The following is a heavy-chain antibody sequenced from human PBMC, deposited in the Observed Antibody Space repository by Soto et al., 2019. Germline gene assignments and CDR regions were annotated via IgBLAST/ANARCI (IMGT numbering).Heavy chain of an antibody. CDR3: SRDKDRLQLGGNYYYMLDV. V-gene: IGHV1-69*13. D-gene: IGHD1-26*01. CDR2: IMPIFRTP. CDR1: GGTFSNSA. J-gene: IGHJ6*02. Sequence: SVKVSCKASGGTFSNSAISWVRQAPGQGLEWLGGIMPIFRTPDYAQKFQGRVTITADESSSTAYMELSGLRYDDTAIYYFSRDKDRLQLGGNYYYMLDVWGQGTTVTVSS.